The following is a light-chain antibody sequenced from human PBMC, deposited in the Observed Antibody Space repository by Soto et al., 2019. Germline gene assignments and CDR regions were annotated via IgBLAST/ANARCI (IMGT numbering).Light chain of an antibody. J-gene: IGKJ1*01. Sequence: IVLKQSPATLSLSPRKGATLSCRASQNISNYLIWYQQKPGQAPRLLIYGTSTRATGIPARFSGSGSGTDFTLTISSLQFEDFAVYYCQQYNNWPRTFGQGTKVDIK. CDR2: GTS. CDR3: QQYNNWPRT. V-gene: IGKV3-15*01. CDR1: QNISNY.